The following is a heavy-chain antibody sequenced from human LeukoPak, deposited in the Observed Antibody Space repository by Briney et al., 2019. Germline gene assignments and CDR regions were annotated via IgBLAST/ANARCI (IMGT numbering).Heavy chain of an antibody. V-gene: IGHV4-61*01. CDR1: GGSISSSSYY. J-gene: IGHJ4*02. Sequence: PSETLSLTRTVSGGSISSSSYYWSWMRQPPGKGLEWIGYIYHTGSTNYNPSLKSRVTISLDTSKKQFSLKLSSVTAADTAVYYCARENLERYYFDSWSQGTLVTVSS. CDR2: IYHTGST. D-gene: IGHD1-1*01. CDR3: ARENLERYYFDS.